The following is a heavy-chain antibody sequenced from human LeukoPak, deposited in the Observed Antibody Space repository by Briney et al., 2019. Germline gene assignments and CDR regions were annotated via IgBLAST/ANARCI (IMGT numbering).Heavy chain of an antibody. J-gene: IGHJ4*02. CDR3: ARDRSGSYYLGGDY. Sequence: ASVKVSCKASGYTFTSYGISWVRQAPGQGLEWMGWISAYSGNTNYAQKLQGRVTMTTDTSTSTAYMELRSLRSDDTAVYYCARDRSGSYYLGGDYWGQGTLVTVSS. CDR2: ISAYSGNT. V-gene: IGHV1-18*01. D-gene: IGHD1-26*01. CDR1: GYTFTSYG.